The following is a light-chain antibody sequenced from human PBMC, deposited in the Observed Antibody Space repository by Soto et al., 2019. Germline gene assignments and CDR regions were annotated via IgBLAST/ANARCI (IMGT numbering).Light chain of an antibody. V-gene: IGKV1-39*01. CDR3: QQSYSTPPN. J-gene: IGKJ2*01. CDR2: SAS. CDR1: RAINNY. Sequence: IPMTQSPSSLSASVGDRVTLTCRTSRAINNYVNWYQHHPGRVPKLLISSASILQAGVPSRFSAGGSGTHFALTSSNLQPEDVATYYCQQSYSTPPNFGQGTKLEI.